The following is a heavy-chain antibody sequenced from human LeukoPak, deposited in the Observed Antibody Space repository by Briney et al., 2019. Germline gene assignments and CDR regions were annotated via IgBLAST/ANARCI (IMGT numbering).Heavy chain of an antibody. CDR1: GFSLSDYY. V-gene: IGHV3-11*01. J-gene: IGHJ3*02. D-gene: IGHD3-3*01. CDR2: ITGSGSGTII. Sequence: GGSLRLSCAASGFSLSDYYMSWIRQAPGKGLAWISHITGSGSGTIIKYADSVKGRFTISRDDAKNSLLLQMNSLRADDTAIYYCARDRYYDFWSGQGPFDIWGQGTMVTVSS. CDR3: ARDRYYDFWSGQGPFDI.